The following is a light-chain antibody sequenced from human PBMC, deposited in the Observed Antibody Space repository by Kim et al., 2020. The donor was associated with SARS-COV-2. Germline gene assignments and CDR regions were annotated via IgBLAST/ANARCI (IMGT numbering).Light chain of an antibody. CDR1: QSVSPY. CDR3: QLRTNWLT. Sequence: EIVLTQSPATLSLSPGERATLSCRASQSVSPYLAWYQQKPSQAPRLLIYDASKRATGIPARFSGSGSGTDFTLTISSLEPDDFAVYYCQLRTNWLTSGGGTKVDIK. J-gene: IGKJ4*01. V-gene: IGKV3-11*01. CDR2: DAS.